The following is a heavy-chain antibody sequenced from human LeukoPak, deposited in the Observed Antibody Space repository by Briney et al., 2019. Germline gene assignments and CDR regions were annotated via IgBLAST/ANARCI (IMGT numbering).Heavy chain of an antibody. J-gene: IGHJ6*02. V-gene: IGHV3-21*01. CDR2: ISSSSSYI. Sequence: GGSLRLSCAASGFTFSSYSMNWVRQAPGKGLEWVSSISSSSSYIYYADSVKGRFTISRDNAKNSLYLQMNSLRVEDTAVYYCARDSILGPYYYGMDVWGQGTTVTVSS. CDR3: ARDSILGPYYYGMDV. CDR1: GFTFSSYS. D-gene: IGHD1-26*01.